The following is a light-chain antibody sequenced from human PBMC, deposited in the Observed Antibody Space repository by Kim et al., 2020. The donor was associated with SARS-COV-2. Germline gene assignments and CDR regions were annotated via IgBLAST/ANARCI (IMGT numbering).Light chain of an antibody. J-gene: IGLJ2*01. CDR1: TGADTSGHF. Sequence: PGGTVTLTCDSSTGADTSGHFPYWFQQKPGQAPRTLIYDTGNRHSWTPARLSGSLLGGKAALTLSAAQAEDEADYYCLLSYSDSRVFGGGTQLTVL. V-gene: IGLV7-46*01. CDR2: DTG. CDR3: LLSYSDSRV.